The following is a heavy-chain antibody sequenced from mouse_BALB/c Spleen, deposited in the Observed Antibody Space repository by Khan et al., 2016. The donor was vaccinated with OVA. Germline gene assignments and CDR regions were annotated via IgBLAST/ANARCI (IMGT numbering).Heavy chain of an antibody. CDR2: INYSGNT. J-gene: IGHJ3*01. D-gene: IGHD2-4*01. CDR1: GYSITSEYA. Sequence: EVQLQESGPGLVTPSQSLSLTCTVTGYSITSEYAWNWIRQFPGNKLEWMGYINYSGNTRFNPSLKSRTFITRDSSKHQFFLQLNSVTNEDTATYYCARKDYYDYDPFPYWGQGTLVTVSA. CDR3: ARKDYYDYDPFPY. V-gene: IGHV3-2*02.